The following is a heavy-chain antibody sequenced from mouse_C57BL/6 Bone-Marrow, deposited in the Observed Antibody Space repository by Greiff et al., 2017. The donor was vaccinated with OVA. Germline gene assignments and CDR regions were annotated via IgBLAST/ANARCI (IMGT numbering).Heavy chain of an antibody. CDR2: IHPNSGST. J-gene: IGHJ3*01. CDR3: ARRLYYEHCVDYGNGGFAY. D-gene: IGHD2-1*01. CDR1: GYTFTSYW. Sequence: VQLQQSGAELVKPGASVKLSCKASGYTFTSYWMHWVKQRPGQGLEWIGMIHPNSGSTNYNEKFKGKATLTVDKSSSTAYMQLSSLTSEDTAGHYCARRLYYEHCVDYGNGGFAYWGQGTLVTVSA. V-gene: IGHV1-64*01.